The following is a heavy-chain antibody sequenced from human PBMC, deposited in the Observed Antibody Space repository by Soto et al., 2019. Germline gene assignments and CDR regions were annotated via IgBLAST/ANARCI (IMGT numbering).Heavy chain of an antibody. CDR3: GTGRGYSNACGCYYSGMDV. V-gene: IGHV4-34*01. D-gene: IGHD6-19*01. Sequence: SETLSLTCAVYGGSFSNYYWNWIRQPPGKGREGRGKINHNGSTNYSPSPKRRLTISVDTSKNQFSLTQIYVTGAETAVSFCGTGRGYSNACGCYYSGMDVWGQGTTVTVSS. CDR2: INHNGST. J-gene: IGHJ6*02. CDR1: GGSFSNYY.